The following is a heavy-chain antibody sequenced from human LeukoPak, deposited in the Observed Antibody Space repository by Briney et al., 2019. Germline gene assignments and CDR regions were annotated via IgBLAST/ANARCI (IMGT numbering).Heavy chain of an antibody. D-gene: IGHD3-10*01. CDR3: ARDPSRYYGSGSYYRFMDV. CDR2: IDPNSGGT. J-gene: IGHJ6*02. CDR1: GYTFTGYY. Sequence: ASVKVSCKASGYTFTGYYIHWVRQAPGQGLEWMGWIDPNSGGTIYAQKFQGRVTMTRDTSISTAYMELSRLRSDDTAVYYCARDPSRYYGSGSYYRFMDVWGQGTTVTVSS. V-gene: IGHV1-2*02.